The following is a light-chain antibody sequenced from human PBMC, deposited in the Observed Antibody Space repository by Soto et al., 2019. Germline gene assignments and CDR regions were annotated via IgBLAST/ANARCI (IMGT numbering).Light chain of an antibody. CDR1: QSISSF. CDR3: QQSDSNTLWT. CDR2: AAS. Sequence: DIQMTQSPSSLSASVGDRVTITCRASQSISSFLSWYQQRPGKAPKLLIHAASNLQSGVPSRFSGSGSGTSFTLTVSSLQPEDFATYYCQQSDSNTLWTFVQGTKVEIK. J-gene: IGKJ1*01. V-gene: IGKV1-39*01.